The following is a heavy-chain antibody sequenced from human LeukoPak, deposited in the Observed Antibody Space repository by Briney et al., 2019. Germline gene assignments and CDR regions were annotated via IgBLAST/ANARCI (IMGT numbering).Heavy chain of an antibody. V-gene: IGHV3-7*02. Sequence: PGGSLRLSCAASGXTFSSYWMSWVRQAPGKGLEWVANINQDGSQENYVDSVKGRFTISRDNAKNSLSLQMNTLTVDDTAVYYCARSLWPEDFWGQGTLVTVSS. CDR2: INQDGSQE. CDR3: ARSLWPEDF. CDR1: GXTFSSYW. D-gene: IGHD2-21*01. J-gene: IGHJ4*02.